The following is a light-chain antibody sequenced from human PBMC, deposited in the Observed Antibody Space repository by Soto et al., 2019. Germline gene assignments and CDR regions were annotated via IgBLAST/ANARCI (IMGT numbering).Light chain of an antibody. J-gene: IGLJ3*02. V-gene: IGLV1-44*01. CDR1: TSNIGSNA. CDR2: NSD. Sequence: QSVLTQPPSASGTPGQRVTISCSGTTSNIGSNAVHWYKQVPGAAPSVVIYNSDQRPSGVPDRFSGSKSGTSASLAISGLQSEDGADYYCATWDDSLNGCVFGGGTKLTV. CDR3: ATWDDSLNGCV.